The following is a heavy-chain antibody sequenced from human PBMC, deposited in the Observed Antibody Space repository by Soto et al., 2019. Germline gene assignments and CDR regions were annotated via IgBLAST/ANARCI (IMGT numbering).Heavy chain of an antibody. CDR3: ARGLVTYTGGYSGSYSRLAWFDP. V-gene: IGHV4-4*02. CDR1: GGFISSSNW. CDR2: IYHSVST. Sequence: QVQLQESGPGLVKPSGTLSLTCAVSGGFISSSNWWSWVRQPPGKGLEWIGEIYHSVSTNYNPSRNSRDTISVDKSKNQFSLKLSAATAADTAVYYCARGLVTYTGGYSGSYSRLAWFDPWGQGTLVTVSS. J-gene: IGHJ5*02. D-gene: IGHD1-26*01.